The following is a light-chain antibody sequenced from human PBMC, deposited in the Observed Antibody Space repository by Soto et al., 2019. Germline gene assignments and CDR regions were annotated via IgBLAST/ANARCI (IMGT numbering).Light chain of an antibody. V-gene: IGLV2-14*01. CDR1: SSDVCGYNY. CDR2: DVG. Sequence: QSVLTQPASVSGSPGQSIAISCTGTSSDVCGYNYVSWYQQHPGKAPKLMIYDVGNRPSGVSNRFSGSKSGNTASLTISGLQAEDEADYYCSSYTSSSTPLYVFGTGTKVTVL. J-gene: IGLJ1*01. CDR3: SSYTSSSTPLYV.